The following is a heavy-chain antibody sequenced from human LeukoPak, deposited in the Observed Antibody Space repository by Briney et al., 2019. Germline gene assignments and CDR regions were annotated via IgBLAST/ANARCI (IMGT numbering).Heavy chain of an antibody. CDR3: ARDRLRGLFDY. V-gene: IGHV3-21*01. D-gene: IGHD5-18*01. CDR2: ISSSSSHI. J-gene: IGHJ4*02. Sequence: GGSLRLSCAASGFTFSSYSMNWVRQAPGKGLEWVSSISSSSSHIYYADSVKGRFTISRDNAKNSLYLQMNSLRAEDTAVYYCARDRLRGLFDYWGQGTLVTVSS. CDR1: GFTFSSYS.